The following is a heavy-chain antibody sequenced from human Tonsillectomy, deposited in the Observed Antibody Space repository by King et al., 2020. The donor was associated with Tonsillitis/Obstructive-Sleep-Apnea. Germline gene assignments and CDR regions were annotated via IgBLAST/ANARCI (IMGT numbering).Heavy chain of an antibody. CDR3: ARDLVLDY. CDR1: GGSISSYY. CDR2: IYYSGST. V-gene: IGHV4-59*01. J-gene: IGHJ4*02. Sequence: VQLQESGPGLVKPSETLSLTCTVSGGSISSYYWSWIRQPPGKGLVWIGYIYYSGSTNYNPSLKSRVTISVDTSKKQFSLKLSSVTAPDTAVYYCARDLVLDYWGRGTLVTVSS. D-gene: IGHD3-16*02.